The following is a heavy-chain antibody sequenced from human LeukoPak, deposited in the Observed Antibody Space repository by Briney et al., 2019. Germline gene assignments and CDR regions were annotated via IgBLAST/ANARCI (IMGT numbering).Heavy chain of an antibody. CDR1: GGSISSSSYY. CDR3: ARYNWNLAAFDI. Sequence: SETLSLTCTVSGGSISSSSYYWGWIRQPPGKGLEWIGSIYYSGSTYYNPSLKSRVTISVDTSKNQFSLKLSSVTTADTAVYYCARYNWNLAAFDIWGQGTMVTVSS. D-gene: IGHD1-20*01. CDR2: IYYSGST. J-gene: IGHJ3*02. V-gene: IGHV4-39*07.